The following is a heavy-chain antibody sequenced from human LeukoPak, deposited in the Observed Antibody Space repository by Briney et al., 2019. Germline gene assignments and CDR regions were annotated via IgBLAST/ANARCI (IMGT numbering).Heavy chain of an antibody. CDR1: GGNFATYA. CDR2: IIPIFGTT. Sequence: GASVKVSCKASGGNFATYAISWVRQAPGRGLEWMGGIIPIFGTTNYAQEFQGRVTISADESTRTAYMELSNLRSEDTALYYCARVLSGWYLGPFDYWGQGTLVTVSS. J-gene: IGHJ4*02. D-gene: IGHD6-19*01. V-gene: IGHV1-69*13. CDR3: ARVLSGWYLGPFDY.